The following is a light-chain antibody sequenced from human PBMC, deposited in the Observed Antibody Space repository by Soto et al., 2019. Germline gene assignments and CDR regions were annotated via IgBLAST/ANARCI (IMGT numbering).Light chain of an antibody. CDR3: QQRSNWPLT. CDR1: QSVSSY. Sequence: EIVLTQSPATLSLSPGERATLSCRASQSVSSYLAWYQQKPGQAPWLLIYDASNRATGIPARFSGSGSGTDFTLTISSLEPEDFAVYYCQQRSNWPLTFGGGTKVAIK. J-gene: IGKJ4*01. V-gene: IGKV3-11*01. CDR2: DAS.